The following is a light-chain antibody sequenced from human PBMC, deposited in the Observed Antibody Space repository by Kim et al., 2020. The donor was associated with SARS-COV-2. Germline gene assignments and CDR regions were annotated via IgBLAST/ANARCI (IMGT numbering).Light chain of an antibody. J-gene: IGKJ1*01. CDR3: QQYDSSPRT. V-gene: IGKV3-20*01. CDR2: AAY. CDR1: QSLSTSY. Sequence: SPGERDTPSCGASQSLSTSYLAWYQQRPGQAPRLLISAAYSRATGIPDRFSGSGSGTDFTLTISRLEPEDFAVYYCQQYDSSPRTFGQGTKVDIK.